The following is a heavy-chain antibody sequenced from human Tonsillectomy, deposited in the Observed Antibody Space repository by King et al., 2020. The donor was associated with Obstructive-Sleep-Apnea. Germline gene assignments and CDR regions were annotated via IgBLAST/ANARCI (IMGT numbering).Heavy chain of an antibody. J-gene: IGHJ6*02. CDR1: GFTFSSYA. D-gene: IGHD1-14*01. CDR3: AKDLSDHFYSHYGMDV. CDR2: IRYDGRNK. V-gene: IGHV3-30*02. Sequence: VQLVESGGGVVQPGGSLRLSCAASGFTFSSYAMQWVRQAPGRGLGWVAFIRYDGRNKYYADSVKGRFTISRDNSKNTLYLQMNSLRPEDTAVYYCAKDLSDHFYSHYGMDVWGQGTTVTVSS.